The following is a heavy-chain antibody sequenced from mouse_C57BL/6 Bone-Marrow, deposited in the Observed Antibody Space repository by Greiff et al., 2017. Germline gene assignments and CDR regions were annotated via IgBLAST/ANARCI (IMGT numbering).Heavy chain of an antibody. Sequence: QVQLKQSGAELARPGASVKMSCKASGYTFTSYTMHWVKQRPGQGLEWIGYINPSSGYTKYNQKFKDKATLTADKSSSPAYMQLSSLTSEDSAVYYCAREEIYDYDGYWGQGTTLTVSS. CDR1: GYTFTSYT. V-gene: IGHV1-4*01. CDR3: AREEIYDYDGY. J-gene: IGHJ2*01. CDR2: INPSSGYT. D-gene: IGHD2-4*01.